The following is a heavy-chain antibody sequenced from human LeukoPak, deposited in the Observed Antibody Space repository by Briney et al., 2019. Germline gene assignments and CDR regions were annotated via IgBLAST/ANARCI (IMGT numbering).Heavy chain of an antibody. CDR2: INPSGGST. CDR1: GYTFTSYY. V-gene: IGHV1-46*01. CDR3: ARDRTIFGVVAYYFDY. D-gene: IGHD3-3*01. J-gene: IGHJ4*02. Sequence: ASVKVSCKVSGYTFTSYYMHWVRQAPGQGLEWMGIINPSGGSTSYAQKFQGRVTMTRDTSTSTVYMELSSLRSEDTAVYYCARDRTIFGVVAYYFDYWGQGTLVTVSS.